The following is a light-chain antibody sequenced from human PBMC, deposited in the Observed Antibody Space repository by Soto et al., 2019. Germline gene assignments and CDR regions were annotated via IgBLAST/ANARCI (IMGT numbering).Light chain of an antibody. CDR3: QQYGSSPYT. CDR1: QSVSSDS. Sequence: EIVLTQSPGTLSLSPGERATLSCRASQSVSSDSLAWYQQKPGQAPRLLVYGASNRATAIPDRFSCSGSGTYFTLTISRLETEDFAVYSCQQYGSSPYTFGQGTQLEI. J-gene: IGKJ2*01. V-gene: IGKV3-20*01. CDR2: GAS.